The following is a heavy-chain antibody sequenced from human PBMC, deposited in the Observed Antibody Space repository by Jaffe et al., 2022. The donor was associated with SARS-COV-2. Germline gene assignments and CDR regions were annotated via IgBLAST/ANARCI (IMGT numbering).Heavy chain of an antibody. V-gene: IGHV3-72*01. Sequence: EVQLVESGGGLVQPGGSLTLSCAASGFTCSDHYMDWVRQAPGKGLEWVGRTRNKANRYTTEYAASVKGRFTVSRDDSKNSLYLQMNSLKIEDTAVYYCSRSSSTRDFDYWGQGSLVTVSS. J-gene: IGHJ4*02. CDR3: SRSSSTRDFDY. D-gene: IGHD6-6*01. CDR2: TRNKANRYTT. CDR1: GFTCSDHY.